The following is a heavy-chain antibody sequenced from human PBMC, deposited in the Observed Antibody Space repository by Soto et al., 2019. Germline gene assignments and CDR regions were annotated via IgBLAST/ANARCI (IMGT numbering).Heavy chain of an antibody. CDR2: INHSGST. CDR3: ARDRSGSYYPSFFDS. Sequence: KPSETLSLTCAVYGGSFSGYYWSWIRQPPGKGLEWIGEINHSGSTNYNPSLKSRVTISVDTSKNQFSLKLSSVTAADTAVYYCARDRSGSYYPSFFDSWGQGILVTVSS. V-gene: IGHV4-34*01. CDR1: GGSFSGYY. J-gene: IGHJ4*02. D-gene: IGHD1-26*01.